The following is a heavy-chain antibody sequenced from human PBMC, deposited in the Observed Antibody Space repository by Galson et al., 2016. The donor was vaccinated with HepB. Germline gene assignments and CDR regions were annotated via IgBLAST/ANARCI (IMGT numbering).Heavy chain of an antibody. J-gene: IGHJ4*02. V-gene: IGHV3-23*01. D-gene: IGHD3-16*01. Sequence: SLRLSCAASGFTFSNYALTWVRQTPGKGLEWVSGISSSGITTFYAESVKGRFNISRDNSNNTLYLQMNSLRAEDTAVYYCAKGIRGRGYLWKRVLQNDHGGQGVLVTVSA. CDR1: GFTFSNYA. CDR2: ISSSGITT. CDR3: AKGIRGRGYLWKRVLQNDH.